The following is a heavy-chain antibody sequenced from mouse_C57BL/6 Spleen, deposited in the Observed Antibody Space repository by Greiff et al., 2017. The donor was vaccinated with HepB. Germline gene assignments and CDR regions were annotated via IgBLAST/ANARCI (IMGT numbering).Heavy chain of an antibody. CDR2: IYPSDSET. J-gene: IGHJ2*01. CDR1: GYTFTSYW. CDR3: AREWRYYFDY. V-gene: IGHV1-61*01. Sequence: VKLQQPGAELVRPGSSVKLSCKASGYTFTSYWMDWVKQRPGQGLEWIGNIYPSDSETHYNQKFKDKATLTVDKSSSTAYMQLSSLTSEDSAVYYCAREWRYYFDYWGQGTTLTVSS.